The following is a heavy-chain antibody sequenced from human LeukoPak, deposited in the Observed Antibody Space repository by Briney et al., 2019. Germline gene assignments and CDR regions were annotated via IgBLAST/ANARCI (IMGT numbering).Heavy chain of an antibody. CDR3: AAGFGEFPPDLFDY. D-gene: IGHD3-10*01. CDR2: IYSAGAT. J-gene: IGHJ4*02. CDR1: GFTVSSNY. Sequence: GGSLRLSCAASGFTVSSNYMSWVRQAPGKGLEWVSVIYSAGATYYADSVKGRFTISRDNSKNTLYLQMNSLRAEDTAVYFCAAGFGEFPPDLFDYWGQGTLVTVSS. V-gene: IGHV3-66*01.